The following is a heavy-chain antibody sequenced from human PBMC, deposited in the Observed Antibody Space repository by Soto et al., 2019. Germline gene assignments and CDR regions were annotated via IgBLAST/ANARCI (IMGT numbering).Heavy chain of an antibody. CDR3: DSQQWLAPD. J-gene: IGHJ4*02. CDR2: ISFDGHDQ. D-gene: IGHD6-19*01. Sequence: QVQLVESGGGVVEPGRSLRLSCAASGFPFSNYGMHWVRQAPGKGLEWMAVISFDGHDQDYADSVKGRFTISRDNSKSTLYLQMNSNRAEDTPVYYFDSQQWLAPDWVKRTLVTVSS. CDR1: GFPFSNYG. V-gene: IGHV3-30*03.